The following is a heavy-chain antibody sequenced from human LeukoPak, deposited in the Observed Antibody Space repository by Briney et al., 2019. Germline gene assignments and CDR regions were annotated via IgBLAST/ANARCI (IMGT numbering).Heavy chain of an antibody. CDR3: ARERIAAAAPDAFDI. D-gene: IGHD6-13*01. J-gene: IGHJ3*02. CDR2: IYYSGST. CDR1: GGSISSSSFY. Sequence: PSETLSLTCTVSGGSISSSSFYWGWIRQPPGKGLEWIGSIYYSGSTYYNPSLKSRVTISVGTSKNQFSLKLSSVTAADTAVYYCARERIAAAAPDAFDIWGQGTMVTVSS. V-gene: IGHV4-39*01.